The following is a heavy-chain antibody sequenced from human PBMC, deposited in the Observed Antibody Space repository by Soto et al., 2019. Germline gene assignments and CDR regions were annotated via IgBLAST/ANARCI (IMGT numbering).Heavy chain of an antibody. Sequence: QVQLVQSGAEVKQSGASVKVSCKASGYDFTAYDINWVRQASGQGLEWMGWMNPINGATGSARRFQGRVSMTRNPAKGKAYLELTSLRSDDSAVYYCGRGPSPRAPAGGTPYYSAMDVWGQGTTVTVSS. CDR2: MNPINGAT. J-gene: IGHJ6*02. CDR1: GYDFTAYD. D-gene: IGHD6-13*01. CDR3: GRGPSPRAPAGGTPYYSAMDV. V-gene: IGHV1-8*02.